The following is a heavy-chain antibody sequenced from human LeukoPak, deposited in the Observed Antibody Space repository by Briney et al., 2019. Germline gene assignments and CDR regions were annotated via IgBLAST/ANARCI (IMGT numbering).Heavy chain of an antibody. CDR3: ARFPYSSSLHFGY. D-gene: IGHD6-13*01. Sequence: GESLKISCRGSGYSFTNYWIGWVRQMPGKGLEWMGIIYPGDSDTRYSPSFQGQVTISADKSISTAYLQWSSLKASDTAMYHCARFPYSSSLHFGYWGQGTLVTVSS. V-gene: IGHV5-51*01. CDR2: IYPGDSDT. CDR1: GYSFTNYW. J-gene: IGHJ4*02.